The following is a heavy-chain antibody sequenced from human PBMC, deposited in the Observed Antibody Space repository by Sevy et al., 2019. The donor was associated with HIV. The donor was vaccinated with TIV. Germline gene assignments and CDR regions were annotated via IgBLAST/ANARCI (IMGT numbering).Heavy chain of an antibody. J-gene: IGHJ4*02. Sequence: GGSLRLSCAASGVTFSSYAMSWVRQAPGKGLEWVSAISGSGGSTYYADSVKGRFTISRDNSKNTLYLQMNSLRAEDTAVYYCAKDQVVPGYYFDYWGQGTLVTVSS. CDR3: AKDQVVPGYYFDY. V-gene: IGHV3-23*01. CDR2: ISGSGGST. D-gene: IGHD2-15*01. CDR1: GVTFSSYA.